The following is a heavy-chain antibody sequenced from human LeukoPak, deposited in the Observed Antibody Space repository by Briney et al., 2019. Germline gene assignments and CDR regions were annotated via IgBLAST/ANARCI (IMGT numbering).Heavy chain of an antibody. Sequence: ASVKVSCKASGYTFTVYYMHWVRQAPGQGREGMGWINPNSGGTNYAQKFQGRVTMTRDTSISTAYMELSRLRSDDTAMYYCARVFGSSSGFAYWGQGTLVTVSS. V-gene: IGHV1-2*02. CDR2: INPNSGGT. J-gene: IGHJ4*02. CDR1: GYTFTVYY. CDR3: ARVFGSSSGFAY. D-gene: IGHD6-6*01.